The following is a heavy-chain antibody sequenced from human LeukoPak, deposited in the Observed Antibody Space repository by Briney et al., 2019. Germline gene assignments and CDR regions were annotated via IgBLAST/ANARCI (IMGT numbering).Heavy chain of an antibody. Sequence: GGSLRLSCAGSGFTFSTYWMVWVRQAPGKGLVWVSRIDSDGNNPTYADSVKGRFTISRDNGKNSAYLQMDSLRAEDTAVYFCATSITYFDLWSGRDWMDHWGQGTLVIVSS. D-gene: IGHD3-3*01. CDR3: ATSITYFDLWSGRDWMDH. J-gene: IGHJ5*02. CDR2: IDSDGNNP. V-gene: IGHV3-74*01. CDR1: GFTFSTYW.